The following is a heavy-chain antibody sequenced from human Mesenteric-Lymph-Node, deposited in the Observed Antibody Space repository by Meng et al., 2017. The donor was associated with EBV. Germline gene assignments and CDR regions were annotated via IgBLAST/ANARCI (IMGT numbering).Heavy chain of an antibody. Sequence: VQPQESGPGPVKPSETPSLTCTVVGDSVTRGTYYWNWIRQSPGKGLEWIGYFYSSGSINYNPSLKSRVTISIDTSKNQFSLKLTSVTAADTAVYYCASSYLYTSGWPLDYWGQGTLVTVSS. CDR3: ASSYLYTSGWPLDY. J-gene: IGHJ4*02. D-gene: IGHD6-19*01. CDR1: GDSVTRGTYY. CDR2: FYSSGSI. V-gene: IGHV4-61*01.